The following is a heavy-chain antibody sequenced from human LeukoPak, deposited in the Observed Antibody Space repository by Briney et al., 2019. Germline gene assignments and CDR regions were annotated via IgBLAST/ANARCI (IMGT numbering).Heavy chain of an antibody. CDR1: GFTFSSYW. CDR2: IKQDGSEK. V-gene: IGHV3-7*01. D-gene: IGHD6-13*01. Sequence: GGSLRLSCAASGFTFSSYWMSWVRQAPGKGLEWVANIKQDGSEKYYVDSVKGRFTISRDNAKNSLYLQMNSLRAEDTAVYYCARDPRYSSSWGRLYYYYYGMDVWGQGTTVTVSS. J-gene: IGHJ6*02. CDR3: ARDPRYSSSWGRLYYYYYGMDV.